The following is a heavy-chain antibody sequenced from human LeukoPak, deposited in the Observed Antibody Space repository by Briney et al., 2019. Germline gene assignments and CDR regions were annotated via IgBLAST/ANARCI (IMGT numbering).Heavy chain of an antibody. D-gene: IGHD1-1*01. CDR3: ARGPTISETGYFDY. CDR2: INHRGDT. CDR1: GGSFSSYY. J-gene: IGHJ4*03. V-gene: IGHV4-34*01. Sequence: SETLSPTCAVYGGSFSSYYWSWIRQSPGKGLEWIAEINHRGDTNYNPSVKSRVTISVDTSKNQFSLKVTSLTAADTAVHYCARGPTISETGYFDYWGQGTLVTVSS.